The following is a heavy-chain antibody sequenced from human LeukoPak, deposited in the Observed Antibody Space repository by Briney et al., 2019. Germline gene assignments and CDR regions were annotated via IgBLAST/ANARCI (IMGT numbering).Heavy chain of an antibody. D-gene: IGHD3-3*01. CDR2: ISWNSGSI. J-gene: IGHJ4*02. CDR3: ATDRRFLEWLFLDY. CDR1: EFTFSSHA. V-gene: IGHV3-9*01. Sequence: GGSLRLSCAASEFTFSSHAMIWVRQAPGKGLEWVSGISWNSGSIGYADSVKGRFTISRDNAKNSLYLQMNSLRAEDTALYYCATDRRFLEWLFLDYWGQGTLVTVSS.